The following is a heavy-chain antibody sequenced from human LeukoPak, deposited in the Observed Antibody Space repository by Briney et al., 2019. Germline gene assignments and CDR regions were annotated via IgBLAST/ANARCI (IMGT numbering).Heavy chain of an antibody. J-gene: IGHJ4*02. CDR1: GYSFTSYW. CDR2: IYPGDSDT. V-gene: IGHV5-51*01. CDR3: VRSEMARTFDY. Sequence: GESLKISCKGSGYSFTSYWIGWVRQMPGKGREWMGIIYPGDSDTRYSPSFQGQVTISADKSISTAYLQWSSLKASDTAMYYCVRSEMARTFDYWGQGTLVTASS. D-gene: IGHD5-24*01.